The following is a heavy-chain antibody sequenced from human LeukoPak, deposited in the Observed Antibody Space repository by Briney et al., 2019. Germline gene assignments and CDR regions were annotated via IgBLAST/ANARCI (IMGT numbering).Heavy chain of an antibody. D-gene: IGHD3-10*02. CDR1: GFTFSSYA. Sequence: GGPLRLSCAACGFTFSSYAMHGLRQAPDRGVEWVAVISYDGSIKYYADSVKGRFTISRDISKSTLSLQMNSLRAEDTALYYCARDLSNVPGQYWGQGTLVTVSS. J-gene: IGHJ4*02. V-gene: IGHV3-30-3*01. CDR3: ARDLSNVPGQY. CDR2: ISYDGSIK.